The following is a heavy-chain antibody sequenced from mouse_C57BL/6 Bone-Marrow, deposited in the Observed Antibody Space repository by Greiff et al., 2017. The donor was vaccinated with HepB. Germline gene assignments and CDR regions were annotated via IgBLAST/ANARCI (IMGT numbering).Heavy chain of an antibody. CDR3: TRLGVTTFAWFAY. CDR1: GYTFTSYW. CDR2: IYPGNSDT. V-gene: IGHV1-5*01. D-gene: IGHD2-1*01. J-gene: IGHJ3*01. Sequence: VQLQQSGTVLARPGASVKMSCKTSGYTFTSYWMHWVKQRPGQGLEWIGAIYPGNSDTSYNQEFKGKAKLTAVTSASTAYMELSSLTNEDSAVYYCTRLGVTTFAWFAYWGQGTLVTVSA.